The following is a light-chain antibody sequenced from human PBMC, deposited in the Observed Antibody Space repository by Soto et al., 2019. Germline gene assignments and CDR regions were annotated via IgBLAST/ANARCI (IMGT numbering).Light chain of an antibody. CDR2: GAS. V-gene: IGKV3-11*01. CDR3: LQRSIGFT. Sequence: EIVLTQSPATLSLSPGERATLSCRASQSVDTYLAWYQQKRGQSPRLLIYGASKRAPGIPARFSGSGSGTDFTLTINSLEPEDFAVYHCLQRSIGFTFGPGTKVEVK. CDR1: QSVDTY. J-gene: IGKJ3*01.